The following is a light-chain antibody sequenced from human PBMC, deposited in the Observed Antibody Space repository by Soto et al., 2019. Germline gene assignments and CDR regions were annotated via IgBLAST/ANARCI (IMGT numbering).Light chain of an antibody. CDR3: QQYSFMWT. CDR1: QSVTSNY. V-gene: IGKV3-20*01. J-gene: IGKJ1*01. Sequence: VLTQSPGTQSLSPGARATLSCRASQSVTSNYLAWYQQKPGQAPRLLISGASERATGIPDRFSGSGSGTDFTLTIHRLEPEDFAVYYCQQYSFMWTFGQGTKVDI. CDR2: GAS.